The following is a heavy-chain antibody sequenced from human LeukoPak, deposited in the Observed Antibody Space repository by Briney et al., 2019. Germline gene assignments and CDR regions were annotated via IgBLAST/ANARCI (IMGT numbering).Heavy chain of an antibody. CDR1: GFSFSSYW. Sequence: GGSLRLSCAASGFSFSSYWMSWVRQAPGKGLEWVANIKQDGSEKYYVDSVEGRFTISRDNARNSLFLQMNSLRAEDTAVYYCTRDIAVAGTLDCWGQGTLVTVS. J-gene: IGHJ4*02. V-gene: IGHV3-7*01. D-gene: IGHD6-19*01. CDR3: TRDIAVAGTLDC. CDR2: IKQDGSEK.